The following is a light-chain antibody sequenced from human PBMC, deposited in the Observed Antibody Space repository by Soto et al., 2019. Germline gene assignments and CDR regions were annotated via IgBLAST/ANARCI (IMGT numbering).Light chain of an antibody. V-gene: IGKV3D-15*01. J-gene: IGKJ5*01. CDR3: QQYNNWPPIT. CDR1: QSVSSY. Sequence: EMVLTQSPATLSLSPGERATLSCRTSQSVSSYLAWYQQKPGQAPRLLIYDASNRATGIPARFSGSGSGTEFTLTISSLQSEDFAVYYCQQYNNWPPITFGQGTRLEI. CDR2: DAS.